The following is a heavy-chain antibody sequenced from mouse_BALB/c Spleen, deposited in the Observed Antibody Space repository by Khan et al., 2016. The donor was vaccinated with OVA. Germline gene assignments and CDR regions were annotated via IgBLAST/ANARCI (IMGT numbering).Heavy chain of an antibody. CDR2: INTYTGEP. CDR1: GYTFTNYG. J-gene: IGHJ1*01. V-gene: IGHV9-1*02. CDR3: ARCYEYFDV. Sequence: QIQLVQSGPELKKPGETVKISCKASGYTFTNYGMNWVKQAPGKGLKWMGWINTYTGEPAYADDFKGRFAFSLETSATTAYLQINNLNNEDMATYLCARCYEYFDVWGAGTTVTVSS. D-gene: IGHD1-1*01.